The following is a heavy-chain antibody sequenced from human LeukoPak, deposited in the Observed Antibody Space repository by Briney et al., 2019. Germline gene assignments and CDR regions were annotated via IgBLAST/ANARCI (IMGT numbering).Heavy chain of an antibody. CDR2: INPNSGGT. D-gene: IGHD7-27*01. CDR3: ARWPVTGDDAFDT. Sequence: ASVKVSCKASGYTFSDYYMHWVRQAPGQGLEWMGWINPNSGGTKYAQKFQGRVAMTRDTSISTAYMELSSLRSDDTAVYYCARWPVTGDDAFDTWGQGTMVTVSS. J-gene: IGHJ3*02. CDR1: GYTFSDYY. V-gene: IGHV1-2*02.